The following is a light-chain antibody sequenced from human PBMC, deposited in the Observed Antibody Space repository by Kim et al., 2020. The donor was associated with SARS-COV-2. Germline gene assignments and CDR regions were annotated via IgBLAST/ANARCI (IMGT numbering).Light chain of an antibody. CDR2: GKN. J-gene: IGLJ3*02. V-gene: IGLV3-19*01. Sequence: SELTQDPAVSVALGQTVRITCQGDSLRSYYASWYQQKPGQAPVLVIYGKNNRPSGIPDRFSGSSSGNTASLTITGAQEEDEADYYCNSRDSSGNHLVFG. CDR1: SLRSYY. CDR3: NSRDSSGNHLV.